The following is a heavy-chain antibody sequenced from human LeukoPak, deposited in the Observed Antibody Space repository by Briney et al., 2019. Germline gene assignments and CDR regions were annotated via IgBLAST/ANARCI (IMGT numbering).Heavy chain of an antibody. J-gene: IGHJ5*02. CDR1: GYTFTSYG. CDR3: ARARPSGYYYDSSGYYYGRWFDP. CDR2: ISAYNGNT. Sequence: ASVKVSCKASGYTFTSYGISWVRQAPGQGLEWMGWISAYNGNTNYAQKLQGRVTVTTDTSTSTAYMELRSLRSDDTAVYYCARARPSGYYYDSSGYYYGRWFDPWGQGTLVTVSS. D-gene: IGHD3-22*01. V-gene: IGHV1-18*01.